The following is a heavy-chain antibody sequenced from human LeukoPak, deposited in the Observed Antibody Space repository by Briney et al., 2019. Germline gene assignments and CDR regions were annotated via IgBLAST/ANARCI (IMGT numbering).Heavy chain of an antibody. J-gene: IGHJ4*02. Sequence: ASVKVSCKASGYSFTNYGITWVRQAPGQGLEWMGWISVHNGKTNYAEKVQGRVTMTTDTSTGTAYMELKNLGSDDTAVYYCSIIAVGFDYWGQGTLVTVSS. CDR3: SIIAVGFDY. CDR1: GYSFTNYG. D-gene: IGHD6-19*01. V-gene: IGHV1-18*01. CDR2: ISVHNGKT.